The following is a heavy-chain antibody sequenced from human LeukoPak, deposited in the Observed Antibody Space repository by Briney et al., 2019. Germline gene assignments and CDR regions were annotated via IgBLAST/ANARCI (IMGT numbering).Heavy chain of an antibody. V-gene: IGHV3-7*03. CDR3: TSPRWGSQGF. CDR2: LHPDGSHQ. J-gene: IGHJ4*02. D-gene: IGHD4-23*01. Sequence: GGSLRLSCAASGFTFSTYFMSWVRQAPGKGLEWVANLHPDGSHQYYVDSVRGRFTISRDNAKNSLYLQMNNLRAEDTAVYFCTSPRWGSQGFWGQGTLVTVSS. CDR1: GFTFSTYF.